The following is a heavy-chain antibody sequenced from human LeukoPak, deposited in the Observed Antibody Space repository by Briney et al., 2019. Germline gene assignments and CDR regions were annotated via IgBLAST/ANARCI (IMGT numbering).Heavy chain of an antibody. CDR3: ARAPATHNQRPPKY. V-gene: IGHV3-30-3*02. CDR2: ISYDGSNK. CDR1: GCTFSSYA. Sequence: GGFLRLSCAASGCTFSSYAMHWVRQAPGKGLEWVAVISYDGSNKYYADSVKGRFTISRDNSKNTLYLQMNSLRAEDTAVYYCARAPATHNQRPPKYWGQGTLVTVSS. J-gene: IGHJ4*02. D-gene: IGHD2-2*01.